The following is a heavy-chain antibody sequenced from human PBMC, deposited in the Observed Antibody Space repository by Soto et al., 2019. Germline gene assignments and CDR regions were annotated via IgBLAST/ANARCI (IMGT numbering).Heavy chain of an antibody. CDR1: GGTFSTYS. D-gene: IGHD1-1*01. Sequence: QVQLVQSGAEVKKPGSAVKVSCKDSGGTFSTYSMFWVRQAPGQGLEWMGRIIPMLGIANYAQKFQGRVTITADKFTGSAYMELSSLRSEDTAVYYCTIGSWSGEVFDIWGQGTMVTVS. J-gene: IGHJ3*02. V-gene: IGHV1-69*02. CDR3: TIGSWSGEVFDI. CDR2: IIPMLGIA.